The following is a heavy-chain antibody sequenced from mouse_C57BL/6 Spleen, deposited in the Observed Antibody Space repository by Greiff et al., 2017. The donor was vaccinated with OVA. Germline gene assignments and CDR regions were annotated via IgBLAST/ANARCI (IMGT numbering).Heavy chain of an antibody. Sequence: QVQLKQPGAELVMPGASVKLSCKASGYTFTSYWMHWVKQRPGQGLEWIGEIDPSDSYTNYNQKFKGKSTLTVDKSSSTAYMQLSSLTSEDSAVYYGARSRYGSSYDYWGKGTTLTVSS. J-gene: IGHJ2*01. CDR3: ARSRYGSSYDY. V-gene: IGHV1-69*01. CDR2: IDPSDSYT. CDR1: GYTFTSYW. D-gene: IGHD1-1*01.